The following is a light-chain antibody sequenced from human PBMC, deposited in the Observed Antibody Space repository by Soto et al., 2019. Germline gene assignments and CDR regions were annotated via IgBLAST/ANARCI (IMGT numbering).Light chain of an antibody. V-gene: IGKV1-39*01. J-gene: IGKJ2*01. CDR3: QQSYTIPYT. CDR1: QSISTY. CDR2: AAS. Sequence: DIKMTQSPSSLSAFAGDRVTITCRASQSISTYLNWYQQKPGKAPKLLIYAASSLQSGVPSRFSGSGSGTDFTLTISSLQPEDFATYYCQQSYTIPYTFGQGTKLEIK.